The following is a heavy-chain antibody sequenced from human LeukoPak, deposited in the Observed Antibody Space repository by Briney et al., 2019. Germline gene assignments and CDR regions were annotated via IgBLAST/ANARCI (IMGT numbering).Heavy chain of an antibody. Sequence: GGSLRLSCAASGFIFSNYWMQWVRQAPGKGLEWVAVISYDGSNKYYADSVKGRFTISRDNSKNTLYLQMNSLRAEDTAVYYCASEDIVVVPAAPAVDYWGQGTLVTVSS. CDR1: GFIFSNYW. J-gene: IGHJ4*02. CDR3: ASEDIVVVPAAPAVDY. V-gene: IGHV3-30*03. D-gene: IGHD2-2*01. CDR2: ISYDGSNK.